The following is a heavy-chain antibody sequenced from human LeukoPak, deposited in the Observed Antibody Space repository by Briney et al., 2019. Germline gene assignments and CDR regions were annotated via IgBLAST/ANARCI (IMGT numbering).Heavy chain of an antibody. CDR2: ISGSGGST. J-gene: IGHJ4*02. V-gene: IGHV3-23*01. Sequence: GGSLRLSCAASGFTFSSYAMSWVRQAPGKGLEWVSAISGSGGSTYYADSVKGRFTISRDNSKNTLYLQMNSLRAEDTAVYYCAKLGAVAGTYYDSSGYYPYYFDYWGQGTLVTVSS. D-gene: IGHD3-22*01. CDR3: AKLGAVAGTYYDSSGYYPYYFDY. CDR1: GFTFSSYA.